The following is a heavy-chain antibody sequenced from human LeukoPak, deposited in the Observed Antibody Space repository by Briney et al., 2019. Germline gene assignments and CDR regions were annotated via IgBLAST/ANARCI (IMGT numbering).Heavy chain of an antibody. CDR3: ARGPDFGDRLDYFDY. Sequence: GGSLRLSCAASGFTFSRHWMGWVRQAPGKGLGWGASIKQDGSQYYVDSVKGRFFISRENAKNSVSLQMNSLRGEDTAVYYCARGPDFGDRLDYFDYWGQGTLVTVS. CDR2: IKQDGSQ. CDR1: GFTFSRHW. D-gene: IGHD4-17*01. J-gene: IGHJ4*02. V-gene: IGHV3-7*01.